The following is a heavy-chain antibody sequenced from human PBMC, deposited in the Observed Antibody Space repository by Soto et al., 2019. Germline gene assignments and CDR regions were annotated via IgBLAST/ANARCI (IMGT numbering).Heavy chain of an antibody. CDR1: GGSISRGGYY. Sequence: SETLSLTCTVSGGSISRGGYYWGWIRRPPGKGLEWLGSIHYSGRTYDNPSLKSRVTTSVETSKNQFSLKLSSVTAADTAIYFCARLLYDSSGFYYFDYWGQGILVTVSS. J-gene: IGHJ4*02. V-gene: IGHV4-39*01. D-gene: IGHD3-22*01. CDR3: ARLLYDSSGFYYFDY. CDR2: IHYSGRT.